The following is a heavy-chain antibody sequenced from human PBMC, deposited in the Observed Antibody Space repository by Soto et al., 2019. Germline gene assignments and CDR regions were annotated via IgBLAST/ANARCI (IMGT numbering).Heavy chain of an antibody. D-gene: IGHD6-13*01. V-gene: IGHV4-30-4*01. CDR3: AREQQLKDLGMDV. J-gene: IGHJ6*02. Sequence: TSETLSLTGAVSGGSIISSNYLSWIRHPPGKGLEWIGYIYYSGSTYYNPSLKSRVTISVDTSKNQFSLKLSSVTAADTAVYYCAREQQLKDLGMDVWGQGTTVTVSS. CDR2: IYYSGST. CDR1: GGSIISSNY.